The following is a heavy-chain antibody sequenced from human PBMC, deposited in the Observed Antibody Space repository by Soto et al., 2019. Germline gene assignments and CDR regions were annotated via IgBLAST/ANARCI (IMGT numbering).Heavy chain of an antibody. J-gene: IGHJ6*02. V-gene: IGHV3-30*02. D-gene: IGHD1-1*01. Sequence: GGSLRLSCVASGFFLRDFGMHWVRQAPGKGLEWVSVIWYDGSNTYQGESVKGRFTMSRDISKNTLYLQMNRLRAEETAVFYCAKDPYRYEDYYYGMDVWGQGTRVTVSS. CDR3: AKDPYRYEDYYYGMDV. CDR2: IWYDGSNT. CDR1: GFFLRDFG.